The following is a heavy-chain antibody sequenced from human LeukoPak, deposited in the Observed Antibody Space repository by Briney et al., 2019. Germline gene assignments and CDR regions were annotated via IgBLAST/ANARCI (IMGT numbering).Heavy chain of an antibody. J-gene: IGHJ4*02. CDR2: IKQDGSEK. CDR1: GFTLGNYW. V-gene: IGHV3-7*01. Sequence: GGSLRLSCAASGFTLGNYWMSWVRQAPGKGLEWVANIKQDGSEKNYVDSVKGRFTISRDNADNSLCLQMNSLRAEDTAVYYCARRKIDYDDYHFDYWGQGILVTVSS. D-gene: IGHD4-17*01. CDR3: ARRKIDYDDYHFDY.